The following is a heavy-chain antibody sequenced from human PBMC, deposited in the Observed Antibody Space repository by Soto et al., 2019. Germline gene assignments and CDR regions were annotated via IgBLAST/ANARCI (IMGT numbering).Heavy chain of an antibody. CDR3: ARGHGYGDYYFDY. CDR1: GGSFSGYY. CDR2: INHSGST. V-gene: IGHV4-34*01. J-gene: IGHJ4*02. Sequence: SQTLSLTCAVYGGSFSGYYWSWIRQPPGKGLEWIGEINHSGSTNYNPSLKSRVTISVDTSKNQFSLKLSSVTAADTAVYYCARGHGYGDYYFDYWGQGTLVTVSS. D-gene: IGHD4-17*01.